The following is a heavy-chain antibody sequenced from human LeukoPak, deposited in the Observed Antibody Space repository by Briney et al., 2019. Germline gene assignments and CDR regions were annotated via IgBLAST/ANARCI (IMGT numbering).Heavy chain of an antibody. CDR3: ARADVDILTAYYYMDV. CDR1: GYTLTELS. D-gene: IGHD3-9*01. Sequence: ASVKVSCKVSGYTLTELSMHWVRQAPGKGLEWMGGFDPEDGETIYAQKFQGRVTMTEDTSTDIAYMELSSLRSDDTAVYYCARADVDILTAYYYMDVWGKGTTVTISS. CDR2: FDPEDGET. J-gene: IGHJ6*03. V-gene: IGHV1-24*01.